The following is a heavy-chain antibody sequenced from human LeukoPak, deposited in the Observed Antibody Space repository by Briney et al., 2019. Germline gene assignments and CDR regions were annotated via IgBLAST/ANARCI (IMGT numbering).Heavy chain of an antibody. CDR2: IYYSGST. D-gene: IGHD2-2*01. CDR1: GGSISSSSYY. J-gene: IGHJ4*02. CDR3: ARHLDKFHPAPDY. V-gene: IGHV4-39*01. Sequence: SETLSLTCTVSGGSISSSSYYWGWIRQPPGKGLEWIGSIYYSGSTYYNPSLKSRVTISVDTSKNQFSLKLSSVTAADTAVYYCARHLDKFHPAPDYWGQGTLVTVSS.